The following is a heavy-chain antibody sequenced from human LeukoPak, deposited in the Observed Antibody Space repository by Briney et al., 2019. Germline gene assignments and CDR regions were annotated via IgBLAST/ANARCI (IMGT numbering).Heavy chain of an antibody. CDR3: ARDLYYGDEPGDWFDP. J-gene: IGHJ5*02. V-gene: IGHV1-46*01. CDR2: INPSGGST. D-gene: IGHD4-17*01. CDR1: GYTFTSYY. Sequence: GASVKVSCKASGYTFTSYYMHWVRQAPGQGLEWMGIINPSGGSTSYAQKFQGRVTMTRDTSASTVYMELSRLRSDDTAVYYCARDLYYGDEPGDWFDPWGQGTLVTVSS.